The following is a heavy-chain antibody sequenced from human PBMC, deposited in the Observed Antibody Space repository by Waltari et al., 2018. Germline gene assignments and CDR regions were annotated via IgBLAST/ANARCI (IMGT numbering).Heavy chain of an antibody. CDR1: GVSISTYY. V-gene: IGHV4-4*07. J-gene: IGHJ4*02. D-gene: IGHD3-10*01. Sequence: QVQLQESGPGLVKPSETLSLTCTVSGVSISTYYWSWIRLPAGKGLAWIGRFYSSGNKNCSPSLKSRGTMSVDTSKNQFSLKLTSVTAADTAVYYCARDLNGSGRPFDYWGQGTLVTVSS. CDR2: FYSSGNK. CDR3: ARDLNGSGRPFDY.